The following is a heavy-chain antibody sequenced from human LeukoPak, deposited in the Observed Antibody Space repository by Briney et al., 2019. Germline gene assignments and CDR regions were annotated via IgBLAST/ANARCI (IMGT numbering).Heavy chain of an antibody. D-gene: IGHD6-13*01. CDR1: GSGYTFTSYG. CDR3: ATLKFSSSWYSFDY. J-gene: IGHJ4*02. CDR2: ISAYNGNT. Sequence: ASVKVSCKASGSGYTFTSYGISWVRQAPGQGLEWMGWISAYNGNTNYAQKLQGRVTMTTDTSTSTAYMELRSLRSDDPAVYYCATLKFSSSWYSFDYWGQGTLVTVSS. V-gene: IGHV1-18*01.